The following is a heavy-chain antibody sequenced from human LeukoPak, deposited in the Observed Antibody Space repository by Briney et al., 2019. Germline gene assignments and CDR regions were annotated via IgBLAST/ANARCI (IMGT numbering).Heavy chain of an antibody. CDR2: ISSSGSTI. CDR3: ARSEYYYDSSGYYYLDY. J-gene: IGHJ4*02. CDR1: GFTFSDYY. D-gene: IGHD3-22*01. V-gene: IGHV3-11*01. Sequence: GGSLRLSCAASGFTFSDYYISWIRQAPGKGLEWVSYISSSGSTIYYADSVKGRFTISRDNAKNSLYLQMNSLRAEDTAVYYCARSEYYYDSSGYYYLDYWGQGTLVTVSS.